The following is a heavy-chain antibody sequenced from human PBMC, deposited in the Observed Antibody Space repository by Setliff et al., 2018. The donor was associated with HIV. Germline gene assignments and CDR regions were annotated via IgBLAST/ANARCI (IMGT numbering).Heavy chain of an antibody. V-gene: IGHV4-59*08. Sequence: SETLSLTCTVSGGSISSHYWSWIRQPPGKGLEWIGHIYYSGRTNYNPSLKSRVTISVDTSKNQFSPKLTSVTAADTAVYYCARHPTNWGSTGYYYYYMDVWGKGTTVTVSS. D-gene: IGHD7-27*01. CDR2: IYYSGRT. CDR1: GGSISSHY. CDR3: ARHPTNWGSTGYYYYYMDV. J-gene: IGHJ6*03.